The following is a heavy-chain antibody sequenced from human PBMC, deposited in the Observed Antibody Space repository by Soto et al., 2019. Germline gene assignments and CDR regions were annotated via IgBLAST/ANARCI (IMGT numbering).Heavy chain of an antibody. CDR1: GFTFSSYA. V-gene: IGHV3-23*01. J-gene: IGHJ3*02. CDR3: AKDIAAGEHAFDI. CDR2: ISGSGGST. D-gene: IGHD5-12*01. Sequence: GGALRLSCAASGFTFSSYAMSWVRQAPGKGLEWVSAISGSGGSTYYADSVKGRFTISRDNSKNTLYLQMNSLRAEDKVVYDCAKDIAAGEHAFDIWGQGTMVTVSS.